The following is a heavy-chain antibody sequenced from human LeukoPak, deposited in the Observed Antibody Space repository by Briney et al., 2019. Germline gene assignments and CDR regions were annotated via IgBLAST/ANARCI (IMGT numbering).Heavy chain of an antibody. V-gene: IGHV1-69*04. J-gene: IGHJ4*02. D-gene: IGHD2-2*01. CDR1: GGTFSSYA. CDR3: ARDRGDCSSTSCLDTAMVLFDY. CDR2: IIPILGIA. Sequence: ASVKVSCKASGGTFSSYAISWVRQAPGQGLEWMGRIIPILGIANYAQKFQGRVTITTDESTSTAYMELSSLRSEDTAVYYCARDRGDCSSTSCLDTAMVLFDYWGQGTLVTVSS.